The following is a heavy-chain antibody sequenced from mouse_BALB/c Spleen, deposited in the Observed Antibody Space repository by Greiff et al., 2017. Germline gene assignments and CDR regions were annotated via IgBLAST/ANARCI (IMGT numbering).Heavy chain of an antibody. V-gene: IGHV2-9*02. D-gene: IGHD2-10*02. CDR1: GFSLTSYG. CDR3: ARDKYGNYGAMDY. Sequence: VQRVESGPGLVAPSQSLSITCTVSGFSLTSYGVHWVRQPPGKGLEWLGVIWAGGSTNYNSALMSRLSISKDNSKSQVFLKMNSLQTDDTAMYYCARDKYGNYGAMDYWGQGTSVTVSS. CDR2: IWAGGST. J-gene: IGHJ4*01.